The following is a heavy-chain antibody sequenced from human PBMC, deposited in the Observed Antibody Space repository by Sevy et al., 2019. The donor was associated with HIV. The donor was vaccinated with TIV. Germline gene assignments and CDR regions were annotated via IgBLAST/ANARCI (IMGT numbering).Heavy chain of an antibody. Sequence: GGSLRLSCAASGFTFSDYYMSWIRQAPGKGLEWVSYMSSSGTSMYYADSVKGRFTISRDNAKNSLFLQMTSLTAEDTAVYYCARAGIRPTISSAVMDGLADCWGQGTLVTVSS. J-gene: IGHJ4*02. CDR3: ARAGIRPTISSAVMDGLADC. V-gene: IGHV3-11*04. CDR2: MSSSGTSM. CDR1: GFTFSDYY. D-gene: IGHD3-16*01.